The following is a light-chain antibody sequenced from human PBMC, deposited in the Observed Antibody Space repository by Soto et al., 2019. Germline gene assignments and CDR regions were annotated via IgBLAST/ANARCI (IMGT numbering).Light chain of an antibody. J-gene: IGKJ1*01. CDR2: GAS. CDR3: QQYGSSPTWT. Sequence: EIVLTQSPGTLSLSPGERATLSCRASQSVSSSYLAWYQQKPGQAPRLLIYGASSRATGIPDRFSGSGSGTDFTLPISRLEPEDFAVYYCQQYGSSPTWTFGKGTKVEIK. CDR1: QSVSSSY. V-gene: IGKV3-20*01.